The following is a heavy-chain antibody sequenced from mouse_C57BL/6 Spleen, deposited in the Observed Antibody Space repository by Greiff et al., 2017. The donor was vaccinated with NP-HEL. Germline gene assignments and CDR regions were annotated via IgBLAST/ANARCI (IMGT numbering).Heavy chain of an antibody. CDR2: INPNYGTT. D-gene: IGHD1-1*01. Sequence: EVQLQQSGPELVKPGASVKISCKASGYSFTDYNMNWVKQSNGKSLEWIGVINPNYGTTSYNQKFKGKATLTVDQSSSTSYMQLNSLTSEDSAVYYCARFYGSSSPYYFDYWGQGTTLTVSS. CDR1: GYSFTDYN. CDR3: ARFYGSSSPYYFDY. J-gene: IGHJ2*01. V-gene: IGHV1-39*01.